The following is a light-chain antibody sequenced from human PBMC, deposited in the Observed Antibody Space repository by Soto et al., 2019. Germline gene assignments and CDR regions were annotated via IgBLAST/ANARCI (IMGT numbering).Light chain of an antibody. V-gene: IGLV2-14*01. CDR2: DVV. Sequence: QSVLTQPASVSGSPGQSITISCTGTSSDVGAYNYVSWYQQHPGKAPKLMIYDVVNRPSGVSNRFSGSKSGNTASLTISGLQAEDEADYYCNSYTSSSTVVFGGGTKVTVL. CDR1: SSDVGAYNY. CDR3: NSYTSSSTVV. J-gene: IGLJ3*02.